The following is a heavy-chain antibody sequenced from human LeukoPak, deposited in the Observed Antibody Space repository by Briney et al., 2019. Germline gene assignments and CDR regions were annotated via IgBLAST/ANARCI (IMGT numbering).Heavy chain of an antibody. Sequence: PGGSLRLSCAASGFTVSSNYMSWVRQAPGKGLEWVSVIYSGGSTYYADSVKGRFTISRDNPKNTLYLQMNSLRAEDTAVYYCANHLACRSHNCPSFDEWGQGTLVTVSS. D-gene: IGHD2-2*01. CDR1: GFTVSSNY. V-gene: IGHV3-53*01. CDR2: IYSGGST. CDR3: ANHLACRSHNCPSFDE. J-gene: IGHJ4*02.